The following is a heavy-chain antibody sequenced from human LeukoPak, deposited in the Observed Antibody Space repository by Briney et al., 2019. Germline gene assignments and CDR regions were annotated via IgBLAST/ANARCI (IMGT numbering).Heavy chain of an antibody. V-gene: IGHV3-21*01. Sequence: GGSLRLSCAASGFTFSSYSMNWVRQAPGKGLEWVSSISSRTTYIYYADSVKGRFTISGDNAKNSLYLQMNSLRAEDTAVYYCARDLQQQLVGYYGMDVWGQGATVTVSS. CDR2: ISSRTTYI. D-gene: IGHD6-13*01. J-gene: IGHJ6*02. CDR1: GFTFSSYS. CDR3: ARDLQQQLVGYYGMDV.